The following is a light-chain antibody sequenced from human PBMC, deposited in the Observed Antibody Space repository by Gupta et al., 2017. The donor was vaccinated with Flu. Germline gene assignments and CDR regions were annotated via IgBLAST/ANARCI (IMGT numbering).Light chain of an antibody. CDR2: ENK. Sequence: QSALTQPASVSGSPGQSITISCTGTSNDVGSYNLVSWYQQHPGKVPKLMIYENKKRPSGVSNRFSGSKSGNTASLTISGLQAEDEADYCCCSYATASWVFGGGTKVTVL. CDR3: CSYATASWV. J-gene: IGLJ3*02. V-gene: IGLV2-23*01. CDR1: SNDVGSYNL.